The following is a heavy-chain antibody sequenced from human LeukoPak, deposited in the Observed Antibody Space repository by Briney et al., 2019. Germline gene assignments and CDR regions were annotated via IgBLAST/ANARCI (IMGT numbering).Heavy chain of an antibody. Sequence: SETLSLTCAVYGGSFSGYYWSWSRQPPGRGLEWIGEINHSGSTNYNPSLKSRVTISVHTSKNQFSLKLSSVTAADTAVYYCARSAHGRRVVPAASRYYYYGMDVWGKGTTVTVSS. CDR1: GGSFSGYY. J-gene: IGHJ6*04. V-gene: IGHV4-34*01. D-gene: IGHD2-2*01. CDR2: INHSGST. CDR3: ARSAHGRRVVPAASRYYYYGMDV.